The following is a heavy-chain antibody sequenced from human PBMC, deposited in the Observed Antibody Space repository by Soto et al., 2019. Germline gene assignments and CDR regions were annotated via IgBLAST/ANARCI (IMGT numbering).Heavy chain of an antibody. CDR1: RYNFTTFL. V-gene: IGHV5-10-1*01. CDR2: IDPSDSYT. J-gene: IGHJ4*02. D-gene: IGHD1-26*01. CDR3: ASVLGSRGAPAIFDY. Sequence: GASLKISGKRSRYNFTTFLISRVRQIPGKGLEWMGRIDPSDSYTNYSPSFQGHVTISADESITTAYLQCSSLKASDTAMYYCASVLGSRGAPAIFDYSAQRAPVIVSS.